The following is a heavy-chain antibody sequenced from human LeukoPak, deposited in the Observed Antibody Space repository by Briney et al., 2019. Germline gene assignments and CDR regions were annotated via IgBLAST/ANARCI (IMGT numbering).Heavy chain of an antibody. D-gene: IGHD3-3*01. CDR2: ISGSGGST. Sequence: GGSLRLSCSASGFTFSSYAMSWVRQAPGKGLEWVSAISGSGGSTYYADSVKGRFTISRDNSKNTLYLQMNSLRAEDTAVYYCARDLTYYDFWSGYYSPARYYYGMDVWGQGTTVTVSS. CDR3: ARDLTYYDFWSGYYSPARYYYGMDV. CDR1: GFTFSSYA. V-gene: IGHV3-23*01. J-gene: IGHJ6*02.